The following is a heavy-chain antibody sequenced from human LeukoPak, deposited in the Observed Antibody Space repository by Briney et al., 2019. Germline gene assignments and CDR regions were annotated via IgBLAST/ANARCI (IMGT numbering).Heavy chain of an antibody. J-gene: IGHJ4*02. CDR1: GFTFDDYG. CDR3: AKHSRGSFRGASAFDY. V-gene: IGHV3-20*04. D-gene: IGHD1-26*01. Sequence: PRGSLRLSCAASGFTFDDYGMSWVRQAPGKGLEWVSNINWNGDSTGYADSVKGRFTISRDNGKNSLYLQMNSLRAEDTAAYYCAKHSRGSFRGASAFDYWGQGTVVTVSS. CDR2: INWNGDST.